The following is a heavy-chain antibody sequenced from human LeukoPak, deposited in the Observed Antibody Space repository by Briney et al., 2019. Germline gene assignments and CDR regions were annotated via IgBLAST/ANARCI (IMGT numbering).Heavy chain of an antibody. CDR3: ARDRSFDY. Sequence: PSETLSLTCTVSGGSISSYYWSWIRQPPGKGLEWIGYIYYSGSTNYNPSLKSRVTISVDTSKNQFSLKLSSVTAADTAVYYCARDRSFDYWGQGTLVTVS. J-gene: IGHJ4*02. V-gene: IGHV4-59*01. CDR1: GGSISSYY. D-gene: IGHD3-10*01. CDR2: IYYSGST.